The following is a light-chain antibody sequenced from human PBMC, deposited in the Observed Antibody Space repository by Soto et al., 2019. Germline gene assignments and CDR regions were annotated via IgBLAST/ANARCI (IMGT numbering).Light chain of an antibody. V-gene: IGKV3-15*01. CDR1: QSVSSN. CDR2: GAS. J-gene: IGKJ1*01. Sequence: EIVMTQSPATVSVTPGEGATLSCRASQSVSSNLAWYQKKPGQAPRLLIYGASTRATGIPARFSGSASGTEFTLTISSLESEDFAVHYCQQYNIWPPWTFGQGTKVDIK. CDR3: QQYNIWPPWT.